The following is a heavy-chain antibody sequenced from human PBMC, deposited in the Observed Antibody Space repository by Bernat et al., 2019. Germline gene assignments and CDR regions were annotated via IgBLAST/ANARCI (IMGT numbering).Heavy chain of an antibody. CDR3: ARETLWFGELSLMDV. D-gene: IGHD3-10*01. CDR1: GFTFSSYA. Sequence: EVQLVESGGGLVQPGGSLRLSCAASGFTFSSYAMSWVRQAPGKGLEWVGRTRNKANSYTTEYAASVKGRFTISRDDSKNSLYLQMNSLKTEDTAVYYCARETLWFGELSLMDVWGQGTTVTVSS. CDR2: TRNKANSYTT. V-gene: IGHV3-72*01. J-gene: IGHJ6*02.